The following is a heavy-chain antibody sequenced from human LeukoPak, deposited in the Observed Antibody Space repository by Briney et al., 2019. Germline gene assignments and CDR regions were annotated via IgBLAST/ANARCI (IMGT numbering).Heavy chain of an antibody. CDR2: IYYSGST. D-gene: IGHD4-11*01. CDR1: GGSISSTSFY. Sequence: SETLSLTCTVSGGSISSTSFYWGWIRQPPGKGLEWIGTIYYSGSTYYNPSLKSRVTITVDTSKNQFSLKLSSVTAADTAVYYCARDHQLYSNFYWGQGTLVTVSS. V-gene: IGHV4-39*07. CDR3: ARDHQLYSNFY. J-gene: IGHJ4*02.